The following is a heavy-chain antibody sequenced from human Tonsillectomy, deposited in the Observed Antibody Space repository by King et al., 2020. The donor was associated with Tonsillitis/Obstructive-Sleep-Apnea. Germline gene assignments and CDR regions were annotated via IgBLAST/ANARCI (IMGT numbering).Heavy chain of an antibody. CDR2: ISSSGYTI. V-gene: IGHV3-11*01. CDR3: ARDSGASRAFDF. J-gene: IGHJ3*01. Sequence: VQLVESGGGLVKPGGSLRLSCVASGFTFGDYYMIWIRQAPGKGLEWVSYISSSGYTIYYADSVKGRFTISRDNAKNSLYLQMNSLRAEDTAVYYCARDSGASRAFDFWGQGTMVTVSS. CDR1: GFTFGDYY.